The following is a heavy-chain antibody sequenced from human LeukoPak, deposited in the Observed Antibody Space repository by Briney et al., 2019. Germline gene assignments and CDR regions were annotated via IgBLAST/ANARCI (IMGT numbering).Heavy chain of an antibody. J-gene: IGHJ4*02. CDR2: IYYSGNT. CDR3: ARIHYYYDSSGYYTYYFDY. D-gene: IGHD3-22*01. V-gene: IGHV4-59*01. CDR1: GGSISSYY. Sequence: PSETLSLTCTVSGGSISSYYWSWIRQPPGKGLEWIGYIYYSGNTNYNPSLKSRVTISVDTSKNQFSLKLSSVTAADTAVYYCARIHYYYDSSGYYTYYFDYWGQGTLVTVSS.